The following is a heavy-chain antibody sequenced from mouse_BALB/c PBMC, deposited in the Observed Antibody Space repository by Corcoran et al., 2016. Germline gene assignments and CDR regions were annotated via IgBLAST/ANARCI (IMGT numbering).Heavy chain of an antibody. V-gene: IGHV9-1*02. CDR2: INTYTGEP. Sequence: QIQLVQSGPELKKPGETVKISCKASGYTFTNYGMNWVKQAPGKGLKWMGWINTYTGEPTYADDFKGRFAFSLENSASTAYLQINNLKNEDMATYFCARGTMGDLWYFDVWGAGTTVTVSS. D-gene: IGHD2-3*01. J-gene: IGHJ1*01. CDR1: GYTFTNYG. CDR3: ARGTMGDLWYFDV.